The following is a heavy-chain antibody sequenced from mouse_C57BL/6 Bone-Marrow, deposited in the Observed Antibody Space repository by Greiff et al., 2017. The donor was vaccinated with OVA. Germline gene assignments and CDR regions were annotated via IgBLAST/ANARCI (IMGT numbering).Heavy chain of an antibody. CDR1: GYNIKDAY. D-gene: IGHD1-1*01. CDR2: IYPENGDT. J-gene: IGHJ4*01. Sequence: VQLQQSGAELVRPGASVKLSCTASGYNIKDAYMHWVKQRPEQGLAWIGWIYPENGDTEYASKFKGKATLPADTSSNTAYLQLSSLTSEDTAVYYCTTGTKVVAHCAMDYWGKGTSVTVSS. V-gene: IGHV14-4*01. CDR3: TTGTKVVAHCAMDY.